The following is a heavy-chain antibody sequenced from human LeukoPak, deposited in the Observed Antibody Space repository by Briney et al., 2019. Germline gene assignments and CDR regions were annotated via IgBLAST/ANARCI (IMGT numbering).Heavy chain of an antibody. D-gene: IGHD6-13*01. V-gene: IGHV4-39*07. CDR1: GGSISSSSYY. CDR2: IYYSGST. CDR3: ATPGYSSSWYGSWGDIGRYYFDY. J-gene: IGHJ4*02. Sequence: KTSETLSLTCTVSGGSISSSSYYWGWIRQPPGKGLEWIGSIYYSGSTYYNPSLKSRVTISVDTSKNQFSLKLSSVTAADTAVYYCATPGYSSSWYGSWGDIGRYYFDYWGQGTLVTVSS.